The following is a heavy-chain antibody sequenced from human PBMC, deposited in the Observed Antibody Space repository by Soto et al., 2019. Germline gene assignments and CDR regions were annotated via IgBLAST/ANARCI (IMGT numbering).Heavy chain of an antibody. CDR1: GGTFSSYA. V-gene: IGHV1-69*06. J-gene: IGHJ3*02. CDR3: ARLMPGSYNAFDI. CDR2: IIPIFGTA. D-gene: IGHD6-19*01. Sequence: SVKVSCKASGGTFSSYAISWVRQAPGQGLEWMGGIIPIFGTANYAQKFQGRVTITADKSTSTAYMELSSLRSEDTAVYYCARLMPGSYNAFDICGQGTMVTVSS.